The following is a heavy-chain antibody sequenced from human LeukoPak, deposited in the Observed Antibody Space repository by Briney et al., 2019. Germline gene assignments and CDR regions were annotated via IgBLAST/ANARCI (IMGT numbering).Heavy chain of an antibody. Sequence: SETLSLTCAVSGGSISSSNWWSWVRQPPGKGLEWIGEIYHSGSTNYNPSLKSRVTISVDTSKNQFSLKLSSVTAADTAVYYCARGPGSGWTGYFDLWGRGTLVTVSS. CDR3: ARGPGSGWTGYFDL. D-gene: IGHD6-19*01. V-gene: IGHV4-4*02. CDR2: IYHSGST. CDR1: GGSISSSNW. J-gene: IGHJ2*01.